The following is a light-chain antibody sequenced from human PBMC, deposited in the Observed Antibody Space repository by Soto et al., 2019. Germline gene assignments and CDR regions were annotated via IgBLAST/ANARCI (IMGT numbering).Light chain of an antibody. CDR1: SSDVGGYNF. J-gene: IGLJ2*01. CDR3: SSYSSNSTNVV. CDR2: EVT. Sequence: QSALTQPASVSGSPGQSITISCTGTSSDVGGYNFVSWYQQHPGKAPKLMIYEVTDRPSGVSNRFSGSKSGNTASLSISGFQAEDGADYYCSSYSSNSTNVVFGGGTKLTVL. V-gene: IGLV2-14*01.